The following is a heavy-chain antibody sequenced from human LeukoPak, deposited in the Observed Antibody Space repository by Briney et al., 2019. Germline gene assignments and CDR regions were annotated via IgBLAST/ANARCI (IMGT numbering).Heavy chain of an antibody. D-gene: IGHD1-26*01. J-gene: IGHJ4*02. CDR3: AAFLSGTYWYFDY. CDR1: GDSISSYY. Sequence: SETLSLTCTVSGDSISSYYWSWLRQPAEKGLEWIGHIYTSGSTNYYTSGSTDYNPSLKSRVTISLDRSKNQFSLKLSSVTAADTAVYYCAAFLSGTYWYFDYWGQGALVTVSS. V-gene: IGHV4-4*07. CDR2: IYTSGST.